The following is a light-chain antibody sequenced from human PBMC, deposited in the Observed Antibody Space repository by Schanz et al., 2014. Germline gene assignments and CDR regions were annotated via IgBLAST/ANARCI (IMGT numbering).Light chain of an antibody. J-gene: IGLJ2*01. CDR1: SNDVGRYDY. V-gene: IGLV2-8*01. Sequence: QSVLTQHPSASGSPGQSVTISCTGTSNDVGRYDYVSWYQQHPGKAPKLILFEVTKRPSGVPDRFSGSKSGDTASLTVSGLQAEDEATYYCSSFEGSNNPVVFGGGTKLTVL. CDR3: SSFEGSNNPVV. CDR2: EVT.